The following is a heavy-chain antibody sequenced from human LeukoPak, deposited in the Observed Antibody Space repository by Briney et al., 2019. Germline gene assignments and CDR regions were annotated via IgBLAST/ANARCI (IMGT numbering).Heavy chain of an antibody. CDR1: GGSISSYY. V-gene: IGHV4-59*01. J-gene: IGHJ4*02. D-gene: IGHD5-18*01. Sequence: EPSETLSLTCTVSGGSISSYYWSWIRQPPGKGLEWIGYIYYSGSTNYNPSLKSRVTISVDTSKNQFSLKLSSVTAADTAVYYCARAAAMEKLFDYWGQGTLVTVSS. CDR2: IYYSGST. CDR3: ARAAAMEKLFDY.